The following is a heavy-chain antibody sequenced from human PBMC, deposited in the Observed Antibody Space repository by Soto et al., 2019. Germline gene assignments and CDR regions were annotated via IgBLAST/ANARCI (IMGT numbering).Heavy chain of an antibody. D-gene: IGHD4-17*01. J-gene: IGHJ3*02. CDR3: ARDLRNGDGDLPAFDI. CDR1: GFTLSSYS. V-gene: IGHV3-21*01. CDR2: ISSSSSYI. Sequence: EVQLVESGGGLVKPGGSLRLSWAASGFTLSSYSMNWVRQAPGKGLEWVSSISSSSSYIYYADSVKGRFTISRDNAKNSLYLQMNSLRAEDTAVYYCARDLRNGDGDLPAFDIWGQGTMVTVSS.